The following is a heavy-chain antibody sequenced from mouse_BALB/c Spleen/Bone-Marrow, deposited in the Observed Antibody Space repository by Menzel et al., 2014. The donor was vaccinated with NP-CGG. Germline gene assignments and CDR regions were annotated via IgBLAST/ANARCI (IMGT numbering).Heavy chain of an antibody. CDR1: GYTFTSYV. CDR3: AEGDYYGSSWFAY. CDR2: INPYNDGT. J-gene: IGHJ3*01. Sequence: EVQLVESGPELVKPGASVKMSCKASGYTFTSYVMHWVKQKPGQGLEWIGYINPYNDGTKYNEKFKGKATLTSDKSSSTAYMELSSLTSEDSAVHYCAEGDYYGSSWFAYWGQGTLVTVSA. V-gene: IGHV1-14*01. D-gene: IGHD1-1*01.